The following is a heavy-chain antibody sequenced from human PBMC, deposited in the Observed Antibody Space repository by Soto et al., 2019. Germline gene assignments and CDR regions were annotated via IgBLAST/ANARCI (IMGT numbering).Heavy chain of an antibody. J-gene: IGHJ5*02. Sequence: PSETLSLTCAVYGGSFSGYYWSWIRQPPGKGLEWIGEINHSGSTYYNPSLKSRVTISVDTSKNQFPLTLTSVTAADTAVYYCARQCRGVTCHWFVPWGQGTLVTVSS. V-gene: IGHV4-34*01. D-gene: IGHD2-15*01. CDR2: INHSGST. CDR1: GGSFSGYY. CDR3: ARQCRGVTCHWFVP.